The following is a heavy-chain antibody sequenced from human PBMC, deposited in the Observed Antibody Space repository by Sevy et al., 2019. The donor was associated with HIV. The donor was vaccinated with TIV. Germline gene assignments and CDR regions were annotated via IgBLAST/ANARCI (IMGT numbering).Heavy chain of an antibody. D-gene: IGHD2-21*02. CDR3: GRASLAATAFDY. CDR2: INHSGST. V-gene: IGHV4-34*01. Sequence: SETLSLTCAVYGGSFSGYYWSWIRQPPGKGLEWIGEINHSGSTNYNPSLKSRVTISVDTSKNQFSLKLSSVTAADTAVYYCGRASLAATAFDYWGQGTLVTVSS. CDR1: GGSFSGYY. J-gene: IGHJ4*02.